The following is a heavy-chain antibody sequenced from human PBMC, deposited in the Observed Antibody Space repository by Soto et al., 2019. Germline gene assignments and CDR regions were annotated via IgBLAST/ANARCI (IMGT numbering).Heavy chain of an antibody. V-gene: IGHV4-34*01. CDR3: ARGLFSENYYSGGWYYFDY. D-gene: IGHD1-26*01. CDR2: INHSGST. J-gene: IGHJ4*02. Sequence: WTWIRQSPGKGLEWIGQINHSGSTIYNPSLKSRVTISLLTSKNQFSLELSSVTAADTAVYYCARGLFSENYYSGGWYYFDYWGQGTLVTVSS.